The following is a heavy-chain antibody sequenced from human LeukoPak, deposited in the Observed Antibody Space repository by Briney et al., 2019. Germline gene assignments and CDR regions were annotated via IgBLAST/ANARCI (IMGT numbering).Heavy chain of an antibody. CDR3: ATRSKANWGSGSGS. CDR1: GGSLSSGSYY. D-gene: IGHD7-27*01. J-gene: IGHJ5*02. V-gene: IGHV4-61*02. CDR2: IYTSGST. Sequence: SQTLSLTCTVSGGSLSSGSYYWSWIRQPAGKGLEWIGRIYTSGSTNYNPSLESRATVSLDTSRNQFSLRLTSVTAADTAVYYCATRSKANWGSGSGSWGQGILVIVSS.